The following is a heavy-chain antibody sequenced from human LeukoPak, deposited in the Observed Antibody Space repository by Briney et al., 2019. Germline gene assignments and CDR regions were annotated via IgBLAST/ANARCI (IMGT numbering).Heavy chain of an antibody. CDR2: IRYDGSNK. V-gene: IGHV3-30*02. D-gene: IGHD3-16*01. CDR1: GFTFSSYG. Sequence: PGGSLRLSCAASGFTFSSYGMHWVRQAPGKGLEWVAFIRYDGSNKYYADSVKGRFTISRDNSKNTLYLQMNSLRVEDTTVYYCARVSHIYDYVWGTDYWGQGTLVTVSS. J-gene: IGHJ4*02. CDR3: ARVSHIYDYVWGTDY.